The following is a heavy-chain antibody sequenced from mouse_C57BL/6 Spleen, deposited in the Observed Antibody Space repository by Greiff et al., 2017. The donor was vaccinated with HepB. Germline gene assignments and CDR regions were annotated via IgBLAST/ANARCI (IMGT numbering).Heavy chain of an antibody. CDR1: GYAFSSSW. J-gene: IGHJ3*01. Sequence: QVQLKESGPELVKPGASVKISCKASGYAFSSSWMNWVKQRPGKGLEWIGRIYPGDGDTNYNGKFKGKATLTADKSSSTAYMQLSSLTSEDSAVYCCARQGYYGSSYDAYWGQGTLVTVSA. CDR2: IYPGDGDT. V-gene: IGHV1-82*01. D-gene: IGHD1-1*01. CDR3: ARQGYYGSSYDAY.